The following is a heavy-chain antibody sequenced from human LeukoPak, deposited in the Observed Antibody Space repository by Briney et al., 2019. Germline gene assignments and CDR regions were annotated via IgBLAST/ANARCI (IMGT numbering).Heavy chain of an antibody. Sequence: GGSLRLSCAASGFTFSSYSMNWVRQAPGKGLEWVSSISSTSSYIYYADSMKGRFTISRDNAKNSLYLQMNSLRAEDTAVYYCARALWSGPVYYGMDVWGQGTTVTVSS. CDR2: ISSTSSYI. CDR3: ARALWSGPVYYGMDV. D-gene: IGHD3-10*01. CDR1: GFTFSSYS. J-gene: IGHJ6*02. V-gene: IGHV3-21*01.